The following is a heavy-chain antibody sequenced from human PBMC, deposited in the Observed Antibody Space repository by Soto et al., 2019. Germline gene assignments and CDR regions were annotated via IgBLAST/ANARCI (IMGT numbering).Heavy chain of an antibody. CDR1: GYTFTSYY. V-gene: IGHV1-46*01. Sequence: ASVKVSCKASGYTFTSYYMHWVRQAPGQALDLMGIINPSGGSTSYAQKFQGRVTMTRDTSTSTIYMELSSLSSEDTAVYYCARERNYDFWSGYYTPSDAFDIWGQGTMVTVSS. D-gene: IGHD3-3*01. CDR2: INPSGGST. J-gene: IGHJ3*02. CDR3: ARERNYDFWSGYYTPSDAFDI.